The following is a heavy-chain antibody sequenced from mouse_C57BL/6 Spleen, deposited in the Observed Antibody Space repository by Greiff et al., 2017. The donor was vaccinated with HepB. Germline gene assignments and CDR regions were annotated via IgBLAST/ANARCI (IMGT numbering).Heavy chain of an antibody. D-gene: IGHD1-1*01. V-gene: IGHV1-22*01. CDR1: GYTFTDYN. Sequence: EVQLQQSGPELVKPGASVKMSCKASGYTFTDYNMHWVKQSHGKSLEWIGYINPNNGGTSYNQKFKGKATLTVNKSSSTAYMELRSLTSEDSAVYYCARAANYYGSSYGYAMDYWGQGTSVTVSS. J-gene: IGHJ4*01. CDR3: ARAANYYGSSYGYAMDY. CDR2: INPNNGGT.